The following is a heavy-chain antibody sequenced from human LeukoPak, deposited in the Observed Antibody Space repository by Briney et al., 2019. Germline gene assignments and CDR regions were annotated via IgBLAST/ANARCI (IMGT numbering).Heavy chain of an antibody. CDR2: IYSSGST. CDR1: GGSISSGSYY. J-gene: IGHJ5*02. D-gene: IGHD6-19*01. V-gene: IGHV4-61*02. Sequence: PSETLSLTCTVSGGSISSGSYYWSCIRQPAGKGLEWIGRIYSSGSTNYNPSLKSRVTISVDTSKNQFSLKLSSVTAADTAVYHCARSPHSSGWYDKWFDPWGQGTLVTVSS. CDR3: ARSPHSSGWYDKWFDP.